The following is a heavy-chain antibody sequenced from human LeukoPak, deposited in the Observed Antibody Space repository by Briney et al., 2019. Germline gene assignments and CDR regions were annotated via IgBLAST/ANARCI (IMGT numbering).Heavy chain of an antibody. CDR2: MNPNSGNT. CDR1: GYTFTSYD. V-gene: IGHV1-8*01. D-gene: IGHD3-10*01. CDR3: ARGRMVRGVRSLKAMDV. Sequence: ASPNVSCKASGYTFTSYDINWVRQATGQGLEWMGWMNPNSGNTGYAQKFQGRATMTRNTSISTAYMELSSLRSEDTAVYYCARGRMVRGVRSLKAMDVWGKGTTVTISS. J-gene: IGHJ6*03.